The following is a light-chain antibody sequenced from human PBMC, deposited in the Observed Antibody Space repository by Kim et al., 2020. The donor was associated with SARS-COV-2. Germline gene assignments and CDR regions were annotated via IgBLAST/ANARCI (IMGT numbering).Light chain of an antibody. V-gene: IGLV3-19*01. Sequence: ALGRIVRITCHGHSLRCYYATCSQPKPGQAPKVVIYGNDNRPSGIPVRFSGSNSGNTAYLTGTGTQAGDESDYYCNSRDSNDNVVFGGGTKVTVL. J-gene: IGLJ2*01. CDR1: SLRCYY. CDR2: GND. CDR3: NSRDSNDNVV.